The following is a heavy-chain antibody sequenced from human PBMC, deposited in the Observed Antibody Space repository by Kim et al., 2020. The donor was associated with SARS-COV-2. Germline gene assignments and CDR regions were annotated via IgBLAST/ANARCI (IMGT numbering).Heavy chain of an antibody. CDR3: AKAIRICGVVISYFDY. J-gene: IGHJ4*02. D-gene: IGHD3-3*01. CDR1: GGSISSGAYY. CDR2: IYYSGTT. V-gene: IGHV4-31*03. Sequence: SETLSLTCTVSGGSISSGAYYWSRIRQHPGKGLEWIGYIYYSGTTYYNPSIKSRVTISGDTSKNQFSLKLSSVTAADTAVYYCAKAIRICGVVISYFDYWGQGTLVTVSS.